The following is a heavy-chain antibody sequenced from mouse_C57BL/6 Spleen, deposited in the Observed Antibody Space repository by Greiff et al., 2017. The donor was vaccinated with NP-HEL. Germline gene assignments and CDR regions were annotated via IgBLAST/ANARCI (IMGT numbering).Heavy chain of an antibody. Sequence: VQLQQPGAELVRPGSSVKLSCKASGYTFTSYWMHWVKQRPIQGLEWIGNIDPSDSETHYNQKFKDKATLTVDKSSSTAYMQLSSLTSEDSAVYYCARLFYYEDAMDYWGQGTSVTVSS. CDR2: IDPSDSET. V-gene: IGHV1-52*01. D-gene: IGHD2-4*01. CDR3: ARLFYYEDAMDY. CDR1: GYTFTSYW. J-gene: IGHJ4*01.